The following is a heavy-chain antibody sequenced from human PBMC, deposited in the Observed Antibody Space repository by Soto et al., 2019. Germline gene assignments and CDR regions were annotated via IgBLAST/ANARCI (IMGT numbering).Heavy chain of an antibody. Sequence: GGSLRLSCAASGFTFSSYGMHWVRQAPSKGLERVAVISYDGSNKYYADSVKGRFTISRDNSKNTLYLQMNSLRAEDTAVYYCARGPIAARPLDYWGQGTLVTVSS. CDR3: ARGPIAARPLDY. V-gene: IGHV3-30*03. CDR1: GFTFSSYG. D-gene: IGHD6-6*01. J-gene: IGHJ4*02. CDR2: ISYDGSNK.